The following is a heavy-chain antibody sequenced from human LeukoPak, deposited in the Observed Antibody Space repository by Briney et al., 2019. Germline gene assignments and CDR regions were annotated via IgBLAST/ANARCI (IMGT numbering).Heavy chain of an antibody. CDR1: GYTFTGYY. V-gene: IGHV1-2*04. CDR3: ARGGNWNDFWFDP. J-gene: IGHJ5*02. D-gene: IGHD1-1*01. CDR2: INPNSGGT. Sequence: ASVKVSCKASGYTFTGYYMHWVRQAPGQGLEWMGWINPNSGGTNYAQKFQGWVTMTRDTSISTAYMELSRLRSVDTAVYYCARGGNWNDFWFDPWGQGTLVTVSS.